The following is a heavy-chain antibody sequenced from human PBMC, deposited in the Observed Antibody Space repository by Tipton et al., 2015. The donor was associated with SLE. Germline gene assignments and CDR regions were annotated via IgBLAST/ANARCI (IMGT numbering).Heavy chain of an antibody. CDR1: GSSISSDDY. V-gene: IGHV4-38-2*01. CDR3: ARTSTYYDFWSGSYYYYYYMDV. CDR2: VYYSGST. Sequence: TLSLTCAVSGSSISSDDYWGWIRQPPGKGLEWIGSVYYSGSTHYNPSLKSRLTISVDTSKNLFSLKLSSVTAADTAVYYCARTSTYYDFWSGSYYYYYYMDVWGKGTTVTVSS. J-gene: IGHJ6*03. D-gene: IGHD3-3*01.